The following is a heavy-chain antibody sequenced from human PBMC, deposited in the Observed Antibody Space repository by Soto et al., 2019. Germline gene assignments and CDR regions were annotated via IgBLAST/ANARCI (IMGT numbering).Heavy chain of an antibody. CDR2: IIPIFGTA. Sequence: SVKVSCKASGGTFSSYAISWVRQAPGQGLEWMGGIIPIFGTANYAQKFQGRVTITADESTSTAYMELSSLRSEDTAVYYCASINYDILTGYHPAYYYYGMDVWGQGTTVTVSS. V-gene: IGHV1-69*13. CDR3: ASINYDILTGYHPAYYYYGMDV. J-gene: IGHJ6*02. CDR1: GGTFSSYA. D-gene: IGHD3-9*01.